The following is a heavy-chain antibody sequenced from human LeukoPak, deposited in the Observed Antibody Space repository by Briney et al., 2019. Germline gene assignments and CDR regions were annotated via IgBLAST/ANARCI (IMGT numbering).Heavy chain of an antibody. Sequence: SETLSLTCAVSGGSFSGYYWSWLRQPPGKGLEWIGEVNHSGSTNYNPSLKSRVTISVDTSRSQFSLKLSSVTAADTAVYSCARGRGYSYGSHWYFDLWGRGTLVTVSS. CDR3: ARGRGYSYGSHWYFDL. CDR2: VNHSGST. D-gene: IGHD5-18*01. J-gene: IGHJ2*01. CDR1: GGSFSGYY. V-gene: IGHV4-34*01.